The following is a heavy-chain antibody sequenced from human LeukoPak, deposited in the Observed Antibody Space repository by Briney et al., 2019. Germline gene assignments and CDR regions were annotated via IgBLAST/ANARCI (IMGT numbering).Heavy chain of an antibody. J-gene: IGHJ4*02. CDR1: GFTFDDYA. CDR3: AKVLLKMATIQAPFVY. D-gene: IGHD5-24*01. CDR2: ISWNSGSI. Sequence: GRSLRLSCAASGFTFDDYAMHWVRQAPGKGLEWVSGISWNSGSIGYADSVKGRFTISRDNAKNSLYLQMNSLRAEDTALYYCAKVLLKMATIQAPFVYWGQGTLVTVSS. V-gene: IGHV3-9*01.